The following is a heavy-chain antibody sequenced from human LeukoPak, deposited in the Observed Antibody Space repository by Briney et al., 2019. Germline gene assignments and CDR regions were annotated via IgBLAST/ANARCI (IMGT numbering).Heavy chain of an antibody. Sequence: PSETLSLTCTVSGGSISSSSYYWGWIRQPPGKGLEWIGSIYYSGSTYYNPSLKSRVTISVDTSKNQFSLKLSSVTAADTAVYYCASPATRTLYYYGSGSGWFDPWGQGTLVTVSS. V-gene: IGHV4-39*07. J-gene: IGHJ5*02. CDR1: GGSISSSSYY. CDR2: IYYSGST. CDR3: ASPATRTLYYYGSGSGWFDP. D-gene: IGHD3-10*01.